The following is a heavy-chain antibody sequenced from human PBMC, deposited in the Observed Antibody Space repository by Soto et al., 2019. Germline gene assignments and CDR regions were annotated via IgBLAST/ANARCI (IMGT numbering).Heavy chain of an antibody. CDR2: IYPGDSDI. D-gene: IGHD3-16*01. CDR3: ARQELGVGPVH. CDR1: GYSFTTYW. V-gene: IGHV5-51*01. J-gene: IGHJ4*02. Sequence: GESLKISCEGSGYSFTTYWIGWVRQMPGKGLEWMGIIYPGDSDIRYSPSFQGQVTISADKSITTAYLQWSSLKASDTAMYYCARQELGVGPVHWGQGTVVTVS.